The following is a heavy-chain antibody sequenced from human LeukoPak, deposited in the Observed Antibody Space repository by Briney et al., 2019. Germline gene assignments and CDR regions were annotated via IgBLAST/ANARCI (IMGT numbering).Heavy chain of an antibody. V-gene: IGHV3-21*01. CDR1: GFTFSNYA. CDR2: ISSSSSYI. CDR3: ARDCSSWSFDP. Sequence: GGSLRLSCAASGFTFSNYAMSWVRQAPGKGLEWVSSISSSSSYIYYADSVKGRFTISRDNAKNSLYLQMNSLRAEDTAVYYCARDCSSWSFDPWGQGTLVTVSS. D-gene: IGHD6-13*01. J-gene: IGHJ5*02.